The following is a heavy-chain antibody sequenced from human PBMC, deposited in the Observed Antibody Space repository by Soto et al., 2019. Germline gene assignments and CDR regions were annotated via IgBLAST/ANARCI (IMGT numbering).Heavy chain of an antibody. CDR2: ISHTDRLT. D-gene: IGHD6-13*01. CDR3: ARDTGRASADL. J-gene: IGHJ5*02. Sequence: EVQLAESGGDLVQPGGSLRLSCVGSGFTFSYYEMNWVRQAPGKGLERVAFISHTDRLTHYPDSVRGSFTISRDNAKNSLYLHMTSLRVEDTAVYYCARDTGRASADLWGQGTLVTVSS. CDR1: GFTFSYYE. V-gene: IGHV3-48*03.